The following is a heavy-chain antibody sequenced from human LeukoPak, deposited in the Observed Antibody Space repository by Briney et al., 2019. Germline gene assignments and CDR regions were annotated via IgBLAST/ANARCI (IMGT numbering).Heavy chain of an antibody. CDR1: GYTFTSHG. V-gene: IGHV1-18*01. CDR2: ISAYNGNT. D-gene: IGHD3-16*02. Sequence: APVKVSCKASGYTFTSHGISWVRQAPGQGLEWMGWISAYNGNTDYAQKLQGRVTMTTDTSTSTAYMELRSLRSDDTAVYYCARTSYVWGRYRSDDAFDIWGQGTMVTVSS. J-gene: IGHJ3*02. CDR3: ARTSYVWGRYRSDDAFDI.